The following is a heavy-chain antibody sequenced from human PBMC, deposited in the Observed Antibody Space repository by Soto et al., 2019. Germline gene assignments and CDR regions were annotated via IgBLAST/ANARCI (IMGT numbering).Heavy chain of an antibody. V-gene: IGHV4-30-2*01. J-gene: IGHJ4*02. CDR1: GGSISSGGYS. D-gene: IGHD1-26*01. Sequence: SETLSLTCAVSGGSISSGGYSWSWIRQPPGKGLEWIGYIYHSGSTYYNPSLKSRVTISADKSISTAYLQWSSLKASDTAIYYCARQGTYSYSGSYRPFDYWGQGTLVTVSS. CDR3: ARQGTYSYSGSYRPFDY. CDR2: IYHSGST.